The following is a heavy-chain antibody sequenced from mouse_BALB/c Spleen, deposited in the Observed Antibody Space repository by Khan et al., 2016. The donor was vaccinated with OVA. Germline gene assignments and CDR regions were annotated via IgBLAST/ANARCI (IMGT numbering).Heavy chain of an antibody. Sequence: QVQLQQSGTELARPGASVKMSCKASGYTFANYVMHWVKQRPGQGLEWIGYINPSTGYTNYNQNFSDKATLTTDRSSNTAYMQMSSLTSDDSAVYYCVRIPCPPYDFDYWGQGTTLTVSS. J-gene: IGHJ2*01. CDR3: VRIPCPPYDFDY. CDR2: INPSTGYT. V-gene: IGHV1-4*01. D-gene: IGHD2-12*01. CDR1: GYTFANYV.